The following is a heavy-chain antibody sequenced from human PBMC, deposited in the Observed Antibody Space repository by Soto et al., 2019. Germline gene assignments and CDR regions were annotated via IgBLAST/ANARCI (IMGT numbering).Heavy chain of an antibody. Sequence: GGSLRLSCAASGFTFSSYAMSWVRQAPGKGLEWVSAISGSGGSTYYADSVKGRFTISRDNSKNTLYLQMNSLRAEDTAVYYCAKVVEVVVAATDDYYYYYYMDVWGKGTTVTVSS. V-gene: IGHV3-23*01. CDR3: AKVVEVVVAATDDYYYYYYMDV. D-gene: IGHD2-15*01. J-gene: IGHJ6*03. CDR1: GFTFSSYA. CDR2: ISGSGGST.